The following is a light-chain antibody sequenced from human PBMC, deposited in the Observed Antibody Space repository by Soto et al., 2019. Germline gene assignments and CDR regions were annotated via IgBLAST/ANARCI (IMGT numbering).Light chain of an antibody. CDR1: PGISTY. J-gene: IGKJ4*01. V-gene: IGKV1-33*01. Sequence: DIQMTQSPSSLSASVGDSVTITCQASPGISTYVNWYQQKAGKAPKILIYDTSNLEPGVPSRFSGSRSGTHFTFTITRLQPEDFATYYCQQYADVPLTVGGGTKVDSK. CDR2: DTS. CDR3: QQYADVPLT.